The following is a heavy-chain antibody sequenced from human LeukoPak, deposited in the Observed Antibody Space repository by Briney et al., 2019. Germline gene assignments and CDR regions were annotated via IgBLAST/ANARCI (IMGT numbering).Heavy chain of an antibody. J-gene: IGHJ4*02. CDR1: GFTFSSYA. CDR2: ISGSGGST. D-gene: IGHD3-22*01. Sequence: PGGSLRLSCAASGFTFSSYAMSWVRQAPGKGLEWVSFISGSGGSTYYADSVKGRFTISRDNSKNTLYLQMNSPRAEDTAVYYCAKVDYYDSSSYYRFFDYWGQGTLVTVSS. V-gene: IGHV3-23*01. CDR3: AKVDYYDSSSYYRFFDY.